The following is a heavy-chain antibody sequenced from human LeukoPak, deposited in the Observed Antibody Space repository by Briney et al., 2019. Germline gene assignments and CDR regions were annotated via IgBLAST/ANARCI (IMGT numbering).Heavy chain of an antibody. CDR1: GGSISSYY. CDR2: IYYSGST. CDR3: ARDLGRYGDYPPGNGMDV. Sequence: SETLSLTCTVSGGSISSYYWSWIRQPPGKGLEWIGYIYYSGSTNYNPSLKSRVTTSVDTSKNQFSLKLSSVTAADTAVYYCARDLGRYGDYPPGNGMDVWGQGTTVTV. J-gene: IGHJ6*02. V-gene: IGHV4-59*01. D-gene: IGHD4-17*01.